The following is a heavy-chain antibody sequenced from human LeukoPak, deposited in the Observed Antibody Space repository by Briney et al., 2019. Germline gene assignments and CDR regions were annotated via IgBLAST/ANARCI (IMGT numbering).Heavy chain of an antibody. V-gene: IGHV3-53*01. Sequence: PGGSLRLSCAASGFTVSSNYMSWVRQAPGKGLEYVSVLYHDGGTYSADSVKGRFTISRDNSKNTLYLQMNSLRVEDTAVYYCVHGWASYRSGSSEFFDYWGQGTLVTVSS. CDR1: GFTVSSNY. D-gene: IGHD3-10*01. CDR3: VHGWASYRSGSSEFFDY. J-gene: IGHJ4*02. CDR2: LYHDGGT.